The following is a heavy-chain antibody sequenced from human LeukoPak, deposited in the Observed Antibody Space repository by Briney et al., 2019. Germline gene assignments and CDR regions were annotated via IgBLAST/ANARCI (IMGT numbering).Heavy chain of an antibody. CDR2: IYHSERT. CDR1: GYSISSGYY. CDR3: TRGGGGSGSYYEYYFDY. V-gene: IGHV4-38-2*02. Sequence: ASETLSLTCTVSGYSISSGYYWGWIRQPPGKGLEWIGNIYHSERTHYNPSLKSRVTISVDTSKNQFPLKLSSVTAADTAVYYCTRGGGGSGSYYEYYFDYWGQGTLVTVSS. J-gene: IGHJ4*02. D-gene: IGHD3-10*01.